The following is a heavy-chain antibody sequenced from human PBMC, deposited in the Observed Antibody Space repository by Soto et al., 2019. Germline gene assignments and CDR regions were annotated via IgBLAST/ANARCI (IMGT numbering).Heavy chain of an antibody. V-gene: IGHV1-18*04. CDR1: GYAFTSYG. CDR3: ARAPKGKGTVVTRYAFDI. CDR2: ISVYNGNT. D-gene: IGHD2-21*02. J-gene: IGHJ3*02. Sequence: QVQLVQSGAEVKKPGASVKVSCKASGYAFTSYGISWVRQAPGQGLEWMGWISVYNGNTKYAQKLQGRVTMTTATSPSTAYMELRSLRSDDTAVYYCARAPKGKGTVVTRYAFDIWGQGTKVPVS.